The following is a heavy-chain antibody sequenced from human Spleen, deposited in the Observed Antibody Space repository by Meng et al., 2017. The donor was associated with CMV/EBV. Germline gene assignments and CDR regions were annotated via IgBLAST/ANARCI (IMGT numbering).Heavy chain of an antibody. CDR1: FSLSTSGVA. Sequence: FSLSTSGVAVGLIRQPPGKALEWLALIYWNDDKRYSPSLESRLTITKDTSKNQVVLTVANMDPVDTATYYCVRPFDFWSGYYGIFDYWGQGTLVTVSS. J-gene: IGHJ4*02. D-gene: IGHD3-3*01. CDR3: VRPFDFWSGYYGIFDY. CDR2: IYWNDDK. V-gene: IGHV2-5*01.